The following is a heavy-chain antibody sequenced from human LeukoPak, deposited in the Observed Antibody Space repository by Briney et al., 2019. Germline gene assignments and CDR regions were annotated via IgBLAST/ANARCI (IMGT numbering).Heavy chain of an antibody. CDR3: ARVMSVVTMVRGDAFDY. J-gene: IGHJ4*02. V-gene: IGHV1-18*01. D-gene: IGHD3-10*01. CDR2: ISAYNGNT. CDR1: GYTFTSYG. Sequence: ASVKVSCKASGYTFTSYGISWVRQAPGQGLEWMGWISAYNGNTNYAQKLQGRVAMTTDTSTSTAYMELRSLRSDDTAVYYCARVMSVVTMVRGDAFDYWGQGTLVTVSS.